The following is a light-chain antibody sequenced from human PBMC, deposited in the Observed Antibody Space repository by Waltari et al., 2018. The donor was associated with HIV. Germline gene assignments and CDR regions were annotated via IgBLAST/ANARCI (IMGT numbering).Light chain of an antibody. CDR3: QQYYSTPRT. CDR2: WAS. Sequence: DIVMTQSPDSLPVSLGARATINCRSSQSLLYRSNNKNYLAWYQQKPGQPPILLFYWASTRESGVSNRFSGSESGTNFTLTISDLQADDVALYYCQQYYSTPRTFGQGTRLEI. CDR1: QSLLYRSNNKNY. V-gene: IGKV4-1*01. J-gene: IGKJ2*01.